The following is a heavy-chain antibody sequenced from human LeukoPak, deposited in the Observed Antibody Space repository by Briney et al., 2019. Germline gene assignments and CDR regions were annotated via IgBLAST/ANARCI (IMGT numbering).Heavy chain of an antibody. CDR3: ARVGYSYGRMGFDY. CDR2: IIPIFGTA. J-gene: IGHJ4*02. V-gene: IGHV1-69*13. Sequence: ASVKVSCKASGGTFSSYAISWVRLAPGQGLEWMGGIIPIFGTANYAQKFQGRVTITADESTSTAYMELSSLRSEDTAVYYCARVGYSYGRMGFDYWGQGTLVTVSS. D-gene: IGHD5-18*01. CDR1: GGTFSSYA.